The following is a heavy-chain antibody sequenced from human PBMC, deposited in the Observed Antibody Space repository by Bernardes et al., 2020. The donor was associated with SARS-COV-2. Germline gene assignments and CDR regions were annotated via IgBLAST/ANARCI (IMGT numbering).Heavy chain of an antibody. CDR1: GFTFSSYA. D-gene: IGHD3-9*01. CDR2: ISYDGSNK. V-gene: IGHV3-30-3*01. CDR3: ARVLISYYGMDV. Sequence: GGSLRLSCAASGFTFSSYAMHWVRQAPGKGLEWVAVISYDGSNKYYADSVKGRFTISRDNSKNTLYLQMNSLRAEDTAVYYCARVLISYYGMDVWGQGTTVTVSS. J-gene: IGHJ6*02.